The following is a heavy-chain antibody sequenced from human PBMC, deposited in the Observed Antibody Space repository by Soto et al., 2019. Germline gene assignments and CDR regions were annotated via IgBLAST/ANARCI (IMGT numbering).Heavy chain of an antibody. V-gene: IGHV1-18*01. CDR3: VMVDNYVTPTPQDV. J-gene: IGHJ6*02. CDR2: ISPYTGNT. CDR1: GYIFVNYG. D-gene: IGHD3-16*01. Sequence: QVQLVQSGDEVKKPGASVKVSCKASGYIFVNYGIAWVRQAPGQGLEWMGWISPYTGNTHSATKVQGRLTLXPXPXXSTAYMDRGSLTSDDTAVYYCVMVDNYVTPTPQDVWGQGTTVTVSS.